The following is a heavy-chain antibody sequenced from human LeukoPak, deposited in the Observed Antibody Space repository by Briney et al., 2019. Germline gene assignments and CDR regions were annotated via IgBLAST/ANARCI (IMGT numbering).Heavy chain of an antibody. Sequence: GESLKISCKGSGYSFTSYWIGWVRQIPGKGLGWMGIIYPGDSDTRYSPSFQGQVTISADKSISTAYLQWSSLKASDTAMYYCARRVGARAETIDYWGQGTLVTVSS. CDR3: ARRVGARAETIDY. D-gene: IGHD1-26*01. CDR2: IYPGDSDT. J-gene: IGHJ4*02. CDR1: GYSFTSYW. V-gene: IGHV5-51*01.